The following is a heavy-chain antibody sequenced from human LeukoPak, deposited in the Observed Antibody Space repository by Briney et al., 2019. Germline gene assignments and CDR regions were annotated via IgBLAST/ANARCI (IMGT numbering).Heavy chain of an antibody. D-gene: IGHD3-3*01. CDR3: ASAVLEWSRYSRYYFDY. Sequence: ASVKVSCKASGYTFTSYYMHWVRQAPGQGLEWMGIINPSDGSTSYAKKFRGRVTMTRDTSTSTVYMELSSLRSEDTAVYYCASAVLEWSRYSRYYFDYWGQGTLVTVSS. CDR2: INPSDGST. J-gene: IGHJ4*02. CDR1: GYTFTSYY. V-gene: IGHV1-46*03.